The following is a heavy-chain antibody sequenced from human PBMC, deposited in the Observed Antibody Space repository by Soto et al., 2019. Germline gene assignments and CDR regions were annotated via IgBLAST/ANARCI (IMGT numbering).Heavy chain of an antibody. CDR2: IYPGDSDT. V-gene: IGHV5-51*01. J-gene: IGHJ6*02. D-gene: IGHD2-21*01. Sequence: IGWVRQMPGKGLEWMGIIYPGDSDTRYSPSFQGQVTISADKSISTAYLQWSSLKASDTAMYYCARHHRLWWDYGMDVWGQGTTVTVSS. CDR3: ARHHRLWWDYGMDV.